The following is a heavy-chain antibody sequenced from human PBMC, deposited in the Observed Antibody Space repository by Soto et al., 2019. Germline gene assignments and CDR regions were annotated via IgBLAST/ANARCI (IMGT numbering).Heavy chain of an antibody. CDR2: INSDGIST. CDR1: GFTFSRYW. D-gene: IGHD6-13*01. V-gene: IGHV3-74*01. CDR3: ARVGSIAAATFDY. J-gene: IGHJ4*02. Sequence: GGSLRLSCAASGFTFSRYWMHWVRQAPGKGLVWVSRINSDGISTSYADSVKGRFTISRDNAKNTLYLQMNSLRAEDTAVYYCARVGSIAAATFDYWGQGTLVTVSS.